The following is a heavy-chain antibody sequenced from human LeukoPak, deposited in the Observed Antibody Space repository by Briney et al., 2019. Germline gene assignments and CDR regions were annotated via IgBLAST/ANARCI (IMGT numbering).Heavy chain of an antibody. Sequence: GASVKVSCKASGYTFTSYYMHWVRQAPGQGLEWMGIINPSGGSTSYAQKFQGRVTMTRDMSTSTVYMELSSLRSEDTAVYYCAREGAMGITIFGVVISRRGMDVWGKGTTVTVSS. D-gene: IGHD3-3*01. J-gene: IGHJ6*04. CDR2: INPSGGST. CDR1: GYTFTSYY. V-gene: IGHV1-46*01. CDR3: AREGAMGITIFGVVISRRGMDV.